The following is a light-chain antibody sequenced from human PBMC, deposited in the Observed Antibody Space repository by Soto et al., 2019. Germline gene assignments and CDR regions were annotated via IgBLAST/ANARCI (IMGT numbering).Light chain of an antibody. Sequence: EIVLTQSPATLSLSPGERATLSCRASQSVSSHLAWYQQKPGQAPRLLIYDASNRATGIPARFSGSGSGTDFTLTISSLEPEDFAVYYCQQRSNLLTFGGGTKVDIK. CDR1: QSVSSH. CDR3: QQRSNLLT. CDR2: DAS. V-gene: IGKV3-11*01. J-gene: IGKJ4*01.